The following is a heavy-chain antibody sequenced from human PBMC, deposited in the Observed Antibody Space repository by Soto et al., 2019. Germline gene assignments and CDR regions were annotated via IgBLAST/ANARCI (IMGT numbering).Heavy chain of an antibody. Sequence: GSLRLSCAAAGFTFTSYSMNWVRQAPGKGLEWVSSISSTTNYIYYGDSMKGRFTISRDNAKNSLYLEMNSLRAEDTAVYYCARESEDLTSNFDYWGQGTLVTVSS. V-gene: IGHV3-21*06. J-gene: IGHJ4*02. CDR3: ARESEDLTSNFDY. CDR2: ISSTTNYI. CDR1: GFTFTSYS.